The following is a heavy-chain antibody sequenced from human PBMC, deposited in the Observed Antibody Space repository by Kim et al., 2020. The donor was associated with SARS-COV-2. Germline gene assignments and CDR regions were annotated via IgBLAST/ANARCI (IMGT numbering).Heavy chain of an antibody. V-gene: IGHV4-39*01. Sequence: SETLSHTCTVSGGSISSSSYYWGWIRQPPGKGLEWIGSIYYSGSTYYNPSLKSRVTISVDTSKNQFSLKLSSVTAADTAVYYCAGEWVVVRDYYYYGMDVWGQGTTVTVSS. J-gene: IGHJ6*02. CDR3: AGEWVVVRDYYYYGMDV. CDR2: IYYSGST. D-gene: IGHD2-21*01. CDR1: GGSISSSSYY.